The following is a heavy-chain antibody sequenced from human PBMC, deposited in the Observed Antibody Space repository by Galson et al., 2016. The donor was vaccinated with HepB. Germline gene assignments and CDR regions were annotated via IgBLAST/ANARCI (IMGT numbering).Heavy chain of an antibody. CDR1: GDSVSSNNAI. CDR2: TYYGSKWYN. V-gene: IGHV6-1*01. D-gene: IGHD3-10*01. Sequence: CAISGDSVSSNNAIWNWIRQSPSRGLEWQGRTYYGSKWYNDYGVSVKSRITISPDTSKNQSSLQMTSVTPEDTAVYYCAGHLRMGSTSNGLDVWGQGTTVTVSS. CDR3: AGHLRMGSTSNGLDV. J-gene: IGHJ6*02.